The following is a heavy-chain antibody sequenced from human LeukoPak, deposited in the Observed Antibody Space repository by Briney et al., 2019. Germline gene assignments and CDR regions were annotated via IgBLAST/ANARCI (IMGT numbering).Heavy chain of an antibody. D-gene: IGHD6-13*01. V-gene: IGHV4-39*07. J-gene: IGHJ4*02. Sequence: SETLSLTCNVSGGSVSSGSYFWSWLRQPPGKGLEWFGEINHSGSTNYNPSLKSRVTISVDTSKNQFSLKLSSVTAADTAVYYCARGAYSSSWPNFDYWGQGTLVTVPS. CDR3: ARGAYSSSWPNFDY. CDR1: GGSVSSGSYF. CDR2: INHSGST.